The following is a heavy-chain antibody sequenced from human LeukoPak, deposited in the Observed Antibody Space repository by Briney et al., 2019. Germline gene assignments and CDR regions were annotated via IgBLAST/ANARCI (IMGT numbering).Heavy chain of an antibody. Sequence: GGPLRLSCAASGFTFSSYAMSWVRQAPGKGLEWVSAISGSGGSTYYADSVKGRFTISRDNSKNTLYLQMNSLRAEDTAVYYCAPSPTIRLVGYWGQGTLVTVSS. CDR1: GFTFSSYA. CDR2: ISGSGGST. D-gene: IGHD5-12*01. J-gene: IGHJ4*02. CDR3: APSPTIRLVGY. V-gene: IGHV3-23*01.